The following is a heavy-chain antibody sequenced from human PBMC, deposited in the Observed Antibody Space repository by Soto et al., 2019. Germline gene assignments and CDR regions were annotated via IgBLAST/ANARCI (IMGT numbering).Heavy chain of an antibody. J-gene: IGHJ5*02. CDR2: ISAYNGNT. V-gene: IGHV1-18*01. CDR3: ARDENDFWSGYYLLGFDP. D-gene: IGHD3-3*01. Sequence: GPPVKVSCKASGYTFTSYGISWVRQAPGQGLEWMGWISAYNGNTNYAQKLQGRVTMTTDTSTSTAYMELRSLRSDDTAVYYCARDENDFWSGYYLLGFDPWGQGTLVTVSS. CDR1: GYTFTSYG.